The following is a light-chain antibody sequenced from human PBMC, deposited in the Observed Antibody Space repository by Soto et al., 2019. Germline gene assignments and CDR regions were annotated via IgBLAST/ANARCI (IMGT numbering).Light chain of an antibody. CDR1: ASDVGTNNY. J-gene: IGLJ1*01. CDR3: SSHKTRYTVDV. Sequence: QSVLTQPASVSRSPGQSITISCTGTASDVGTNNYVSWYRQYPGRAPQLIIYEVSQRPSGISDRFFGSKPGDTASLTISGLQAEDAADYHCSSHKTRYTVDVFGTGTKVTVL. CDR2: EVS. V-gene: IGLV2-14*01.